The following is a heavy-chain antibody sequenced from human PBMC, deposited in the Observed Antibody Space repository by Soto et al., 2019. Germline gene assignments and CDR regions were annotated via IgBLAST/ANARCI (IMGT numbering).Heavy chain of an antibody. Sequence: QVQLVQSGAEVKKPGASVKVSCKASGYIFTNYDINWVRQATGQGLEYLGWINPNSGNTGYVQKFKARVTKAKNTSINTAYMEPNSLRSEDTAVYYCARGIKYGDYSRWCDPWGQGTLVTVSS. V-gene: IGHV1-8*01. D-gene: IGHD4-17*01. CDR2: INPNSGNT. CDR3: ARGIKYGDYSRWCDP. CDR1: GYIFTNYD. J-gene: IGHJ5*02.